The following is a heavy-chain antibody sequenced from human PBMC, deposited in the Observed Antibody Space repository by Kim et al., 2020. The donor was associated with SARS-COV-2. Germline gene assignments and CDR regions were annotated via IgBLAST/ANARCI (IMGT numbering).Heavy chain of an antibody. V-gene: IGHV3-66*02. CDR2: IYTGGGT. CDR1: GFTVNNNY. J-gene: IGHJ4*02. CDR3: AGGKDGYAFLPY. Sequence: GGSLRLSCAASGFTVNNNYMSWVRQAPGKGLERVAVIYTGGGTYYADSVKGRFTISRDNSKNTLYLQVNILRLEDTAVYYCAGGKDGYAFLPYWGQGTLVTVSA. D-gene: IGHD5-12*01.